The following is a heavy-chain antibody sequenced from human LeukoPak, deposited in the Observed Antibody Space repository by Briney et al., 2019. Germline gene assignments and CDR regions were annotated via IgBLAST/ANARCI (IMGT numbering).Heavy chain of an antibody. CDR2: LSYDGSNK. CDR1: GFTFSNYA. J-gene: IGHJ4*02. V-gene: IGHV3-30*04. D-gene: IGHD3-22*01. CDR3: ASGASGYYDY. Sequence: PGGSLRLSCAASGFTFSNYAMHWVRQAPGKGLEWVAVLSYDGSNKNYADSVKGRFTISRDNAKNSLYLQMNSLRAEDTAVYYCASGASGYYDYWGQGTLVTVSS.